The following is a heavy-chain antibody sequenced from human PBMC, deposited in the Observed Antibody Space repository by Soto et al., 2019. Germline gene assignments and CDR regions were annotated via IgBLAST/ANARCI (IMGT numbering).Heavy chain of an antibody. J-gene: IGHJ6*02. Sequence: PGGSLRLSCAASGFTFSSYGMRWVRQAPGKGLEWVAVISYDGSNKYYADSVKGRFTISRDNSKNTLYLQMNSLRAEDTAVYYCAKAGPHAHYYYYYGMDVWGQGTTVTVSS. D-gene: IGHD3-10*01. CDR1: GFTFSSYG. V-gene: IGHV3-30*18. CDR2: ISYDGSNK. CDR3: AKAGPHAHYYYYYGMDV.